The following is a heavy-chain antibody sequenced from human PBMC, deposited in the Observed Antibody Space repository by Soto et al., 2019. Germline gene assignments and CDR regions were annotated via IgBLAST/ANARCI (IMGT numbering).Heavy chain of an antibody. V-gene: IGHV3-74*01. CDR2: ISGDASST. J-gene: IGHJ4*02. CDR3: TRGGTRTTYWGLFDS. D-gene: IGHD7-27*01. Sequence: EVKVVESGGGLVQPGGSLRLSCAASEFTFTANWMHWIRQPPGKGPVWVSRISGDASSTSYATSVKGRFTISRDSAKNTVYLQMDCLRVEDTAVYYCTRGGTRTTYWGLFDSWGQGTLVTVSS. CDR1: EFTFTANW.